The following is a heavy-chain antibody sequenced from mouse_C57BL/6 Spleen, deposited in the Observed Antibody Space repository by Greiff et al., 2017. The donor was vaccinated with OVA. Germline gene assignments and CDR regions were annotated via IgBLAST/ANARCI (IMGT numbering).Heavy chain of an antibody. D-gene: IGHD1-1*01. Sequence: EVKVVEPGGGLVKPGGSLKLSCAASGFTFSSYAMSWVRQTPEQRLAWVATISAGGSYTYYPDNVKGRFTISRDNAKNNLYLQMSHLKSEDTAMYYCARDRNYGSSSMDYWGQGTSVTVSS. J-gene: IGHJ4*01. CDR1: GFTFSSYA. CDR3: ARDRNYGSSSMDY. CDR2: ISAGGSYT. V-gene: IGHV5-4*01.